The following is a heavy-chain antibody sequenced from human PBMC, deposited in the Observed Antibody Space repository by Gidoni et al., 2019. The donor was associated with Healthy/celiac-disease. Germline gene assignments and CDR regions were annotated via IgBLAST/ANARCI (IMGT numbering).Heavy chain of an antibody. J-gene: IGHJ6*02. D-gene: IGHD3-22*01. CDR3: ARDLEKGYYYDSSGSRYYYYGMDV. CDR2: INPSGGST. CDR1: GYTFTSYY. Sequence: QVQLVQSGAEVKKPGASVKVSCKASGYTFTSYYMHWVRQAPGQGLEWMGIINPSGGSTSYAQKFQGRVTMTRDTSTSTVYMELSSLRSEDTAVYYCARDLEKGYYYDSSGSRYYYYGMDVWGQGTTVTVSS. V-gene: IGHV1-46*01.